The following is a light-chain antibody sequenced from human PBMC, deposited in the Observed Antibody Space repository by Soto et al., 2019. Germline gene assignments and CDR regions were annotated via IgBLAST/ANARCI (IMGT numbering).Light chain of an antibody. V-gene: IGKV3-20*01. CDR2: GAS. CDR3: QQYGSSPPIT. Sequence: EIVLTQSPGTLSLSPGERATLSCRASHSVSSSYLAWYQQKPGQAPRLLIYGASSRATGIPDRFSGSGSGTDFTLTISRLEPEDFALYYCQQYGSSPPITFGQVTRLEIK. CDR1: HSVSSSY. J-gene: IGKJ5*01.